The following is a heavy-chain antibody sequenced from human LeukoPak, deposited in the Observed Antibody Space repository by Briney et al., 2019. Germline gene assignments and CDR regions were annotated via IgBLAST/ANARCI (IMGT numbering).Heavy chain of an antibody. D-gene: IGHD2-2*01. CDR2: IWYDGSNK. Sequence: GGSLRLSCAVSGFTFSSYGMHWVRQAPGKGLEWVAVIWYDGSNKYYADSVKGRFTISRDNSKNTLYLQMSSPRAEDTAVYYCARDPDCGSTSCYDHWFDPWGQGTLVTVSS. CDR3: ARDPDCGSTSCYDHWFDP. V-gene: IGHV3-33*01. J-gene: IGHJ5*02. CDR1: GFTFSSYG.